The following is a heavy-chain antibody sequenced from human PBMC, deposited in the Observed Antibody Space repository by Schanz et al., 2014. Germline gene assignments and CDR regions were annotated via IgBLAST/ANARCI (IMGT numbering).Heavy chain of an antibody. J-gene: IGHJ4*02. D-gene: IGHD1-1*01. Sequence: EVQLVESGGGLVKPGGSLSLSCGVSGFTASSHSMNWVRQAPGKGLEWVSGITGASDHIDYAESVKGRFTISRDNSKNTLYLQMDSLRAEDTAVYFCAKKVPAYNPFDSWGQGTLVTVSS. V-gene: IGHV3-21*02. CDR2: ITGASDHI. CDR3: AKKVPAYNPFDS. CDR1: GFTASSHS.